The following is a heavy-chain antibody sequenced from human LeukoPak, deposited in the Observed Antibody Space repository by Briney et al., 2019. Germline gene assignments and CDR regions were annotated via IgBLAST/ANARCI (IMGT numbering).Heavy chain of an antibody. V-gene: IGHV3-48*03. Sequence: GGSLRLSCAASGFTFSSYEMNWVRQAPGKGLEWVSYISSSGSTIYYADSVKGRFTISRDNAKNSLYLQMNSLRAEDTAVYYCASPGAGYYYYYYYYYMDVWGKGTTVTASS. CDR3: ASPGAGYYYYYYYYYMDV. CDR1: GFTFSSYE. CDR2: ISSSGSTI. D-gene: IGHD3-22*01. J-gene: IGHJ6*03.